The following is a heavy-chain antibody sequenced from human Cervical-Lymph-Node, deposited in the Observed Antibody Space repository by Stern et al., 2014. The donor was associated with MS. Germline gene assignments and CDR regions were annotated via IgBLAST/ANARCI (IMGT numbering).Heavy chain of an antibody. CDR1: GYTFTSFD. CDR2: MDPNSGNT. D-gene: IGHD5-24*01. V-gene: IGHV1-8*01. CDR3: ARRRDGCRLAFDL. J-gene: IGHJ3*01. Sequence: QVQLVQSGAAVKKPGASVKVSCQASGYTFTSFDINWVRQAPGQGLGWLGWMDPNSGNTGYGHKLQDRVSLTRNSSTRTAYMELSSLKSEDTAVYYCARRRDGCRLAFDLWGQGTVVTVSS.